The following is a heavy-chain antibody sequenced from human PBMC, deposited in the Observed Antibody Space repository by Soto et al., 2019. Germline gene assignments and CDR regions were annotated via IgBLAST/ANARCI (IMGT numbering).Heavy chain of an antibody. CDR3: AKGYEVSPPVASAWYSNYFYGVDV. CDR2: ISYDGSEK. Sequence: QVALVESGGGVVRPGRSLRLSCGASGFSFSKYGMHWVRQAPGEGLEWLSLISYDGSEKWYAESVKGRFTIFRDNSKNTLYLQMNSLRGDDTAVSFCAKGYEVSPPVASAWYSNYFYGVDVWGRGTTVTVSS. J-gene: IGHJ6*02. CDR1: GFSFSKYG. D-gene: IGHD6-19*01. V-gene: IGHV3-30*18.